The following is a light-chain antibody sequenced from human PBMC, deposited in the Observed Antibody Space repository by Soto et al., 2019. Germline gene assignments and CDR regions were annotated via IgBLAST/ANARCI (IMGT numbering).Light chain of an antibody. CDR2: GTS. Sequence: EIVLTQSPGTLSLSPGERATLSCRASQSVSSSYLAWYQQKPSQAPRLLIYGTSNRATGIPDRFSGSGSGTDFTLTISRLEPEDFAVYYCQQYGSSPPVTFGQGTKVEIK. V-gene: IGKV3-20*01. CDR1: QSVSSSY. J-gene: IGKJ1*01. CDR3: QQYGSSPPVT.